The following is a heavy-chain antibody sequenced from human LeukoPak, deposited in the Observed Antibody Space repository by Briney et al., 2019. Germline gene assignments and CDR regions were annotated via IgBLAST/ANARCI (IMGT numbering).Heavy chain of an antibody. CDR1: GYTFTSYA. J-gene: IGHJ6*03. CDR2: INTNTGNP. V-gene: IGHV7-4-1*02. Sequence: ASVKVSCKASGYTFTSYAMNWVRQAPGQGLEWMGWINTNTGNPTYAQGFTGRFVFSLDTSVSTAYLQISSLKAEDTAVYYCARDMGASLPYYYYYMDVWGKGTTVTVSS. D-gene: IGHD1-26*01. CDR3: ARDMGASLPYYYYYMDV.